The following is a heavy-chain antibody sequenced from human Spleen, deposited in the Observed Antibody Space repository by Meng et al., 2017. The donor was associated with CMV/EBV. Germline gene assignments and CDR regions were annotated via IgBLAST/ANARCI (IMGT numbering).Heavy chain of an antibody. CDR1: GFTFSSYS. V-gene: IGHV3-48*04. CDR2: ISSSSSTI. D-gene: IGHD3-10*01. J-gene: IGHJ6*02. CDR3: AKERGSDVFYYYYGMDV. Sequence: GGSLRLSCAASGFTFSSYSMNWVRQAPGKGLEWVSYISSSSSTIYYADSVKGRFTISRDNAKNSLYLQMNSLRAEDTAVYYCAKERGSDVFYYYYGMDVWGQGTTVTVSS.